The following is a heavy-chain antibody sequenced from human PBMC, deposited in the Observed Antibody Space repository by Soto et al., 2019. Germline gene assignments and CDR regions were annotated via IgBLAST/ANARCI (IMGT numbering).Heavy chain of an antibody. J-gene: IGHJ4*02. CDR2: LSGSGGST. V-gene: IGHV3-23*01. CDR3: AKDLRDWGFFDY. CDR1: GFSFHTYA. D-gene: IGHD3-16*01. Sequence: VQLLESGGGLVQPGGSLRLSCAASGFSFHTYAMGWVRQAPGKGLEWVSSLSGSGGSTNYADSVKGRFTISRDNSKDTLYLQMNNLRVEDTAMYYCAKDLRDWGFFDYWGLGTLVTVSS.